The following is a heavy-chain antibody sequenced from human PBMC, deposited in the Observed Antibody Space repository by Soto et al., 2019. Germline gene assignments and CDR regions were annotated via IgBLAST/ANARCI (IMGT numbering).Heavy chain of an antibody. J-gene: IGHJ6*02. V-gene: IGHV1-69*06. CDR2: IIPIFGTA. D-gene: IGHD6-19*01. Sequence: SVKVSCKASGGTFSSYAISWVRQAPGQGLEWMGGIIPIFGTANYAQKFQGRVTITADKSTSTAYMELSSLRSEDTAVYYCARFPDTVAGHRNYYYYGMDVWGQGTTVTVS. CDR3: ARFPDTVAGHRNYYYYGMDV. CDR1: GGTFSSYA.